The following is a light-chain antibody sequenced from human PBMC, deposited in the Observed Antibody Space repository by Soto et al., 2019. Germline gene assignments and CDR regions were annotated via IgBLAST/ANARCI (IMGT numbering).Light chain of an antibody. J-gene: IGKJ1*01. CDR3: QQYNSLSP. CDR2: DAS. CDR1: QSIRYW. Sequence: DIQVAQSPSTLSGSERPRLMLSCRASQSIRYWLAWYQQKPGKAPKLLIYDASTLESGVPTRFSGSGSGTEFTLTISSLHPDEFATYYCQQYNSLSPFGQGTKVDI. V-gene: IGKV1-5*01.